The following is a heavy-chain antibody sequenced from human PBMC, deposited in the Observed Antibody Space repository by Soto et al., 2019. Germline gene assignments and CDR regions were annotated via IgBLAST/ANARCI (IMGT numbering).Heavy chain of an antibody. Sequence: EVQLLESGGGLVQPGGSLRLSCAASGFNFSSYAMSWVRQAPGKGLEWVSAISGSGGSTYYADSVKGRFTISRDNSKNTLYLQMNSLRAEDTAVYYCAKVQGYHYYYGMDVWGQGTTVTVSS. D-gene: IGHD3-16*02. J-gene: IGHJ6*02. CDR3: AKVQGYHYYYGMDV. V-gene: IGHV3-23*01. CDR2: ISGSGGST. CDR1: GFNFSSYA.